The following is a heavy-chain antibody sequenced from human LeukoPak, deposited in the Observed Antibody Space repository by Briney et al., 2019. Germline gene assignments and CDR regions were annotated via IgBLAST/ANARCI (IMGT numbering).Heavy chain of an antibody. V-gene: IGHV1-69*13. D-gene: IGHD5-12*01. CDR2: IIPIFGTA. Sequence: ASVKVSCKASGGTFSSYAISWVRQAPGQGLEWMGGIIPIFGTANYAQKFQGRVTITADESTSTAYMELSSLRSEDTAMYYCARSLIGVATGAFDYWGQGTLVIVSS. J-gene: IGHJ4*02. CDR3: ARSLIGVATGAFDY. CDR1: GGTFSSYA.